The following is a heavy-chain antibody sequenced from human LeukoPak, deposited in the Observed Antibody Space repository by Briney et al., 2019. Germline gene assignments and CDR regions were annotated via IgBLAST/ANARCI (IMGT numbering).Heavy chain of an antibody. CDR2: IYPGDSEI. CDR3: ERWGYCGTNDCRDVDY. V-gene: IGHV5-51*01. D-gene: IGHD2-2*01. J-gene: IGHJ4*02. Sequence: GESLKISCKASGYSFSSYWIGWVRQMPGKGLEWMGIIYPGDSEIRYSPSFQGQVTISADKSIRTAFLKWSSLKASDSAMYYCERWGYCGTNDCRDVDYWGQGTLVTVSS. CDR1: GYSFSSYW.